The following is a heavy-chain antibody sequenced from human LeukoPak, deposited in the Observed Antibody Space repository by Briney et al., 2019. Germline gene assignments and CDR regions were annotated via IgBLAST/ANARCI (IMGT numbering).Heavy chain of an antibody. CDR2: INPNSGGT. CDR3: ARGDGLTTVTRYYFDY. J-gene: IGHJ4*02. CDR1: GYTFTSYA. Sequence: GASVKVSCKASGYTFTSYAMNWVRQAPGQGLEWMGWINPNSGGTNYAQKFQGRVTMTRDTSISTAYMELSRLRSDDTAVYYCARGDGLTTVTRYYFDYWGQGTLVTVSS. V-gene: IGHV1-2*02. D-gene: IGHD4-17*01.